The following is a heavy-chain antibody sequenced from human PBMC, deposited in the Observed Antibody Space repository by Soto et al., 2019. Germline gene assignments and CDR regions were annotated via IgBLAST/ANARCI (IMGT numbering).Heavy chain of an antibody. CDR2: IHPSGGGT. V-gene: IGHV1-46*02. J-gene: IGHJ6*02. D-gene: IGHD6-13*01. Sequence: ASVKVSCKPSGYTFNTHYLHWVRQAPGQALEWMGVIHPSGGGTTYAQKFLGRVTVTRDTSTTTVFMELSSLRSEDTAVYYCASSNIVAAPYGMDVWGQGTTVTVSS. CDR1: GYTFNTHY. CDR3: ASSNIVAAPYGMDV.